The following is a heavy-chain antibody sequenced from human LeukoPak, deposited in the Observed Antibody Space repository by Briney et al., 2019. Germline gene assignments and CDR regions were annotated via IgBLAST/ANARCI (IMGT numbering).Heavy chain of an antibody. D-gene: IGHD2-2*02. J-gene: IGHJ5*02. CDR2: IYHSGST. CDR3: ARGRQLLYAWFDP. CDR1: GGSFSGYS. V-gene: IGHV4-30-2*01. Sequence: PSETLSLTCAVYGGSFSGYSWSWIRQPPGKGLEWIGYIYHSGSTYYNPSLKSRVTISVDRSKNQFSLKLSSVAAADTAVYYCARGRQLLYAWFDPWGQGTLVTVSS.